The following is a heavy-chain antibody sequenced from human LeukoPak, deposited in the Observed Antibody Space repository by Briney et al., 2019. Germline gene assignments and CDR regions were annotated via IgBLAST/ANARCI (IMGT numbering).Heavy chain of an antibody. CDR2: INPSGGST. J-gene: IGHJ4*02. D-gene: IGHD2-21*02. CDR1: GYTFTSYY. CDR3: ARAACCGGDCYYDFDY. Sequence: ASVKVSCKASGYTFTSYYMHWVRQAPGQGLEWMGIINPSGGSTSYAQKFQGRVTMTRDTSTSTVYMELSSLRSEDTAVYYCARAACCGGDCYYDFDYWGQGTLVTVSS. V-gene: IGHV1-46*01.